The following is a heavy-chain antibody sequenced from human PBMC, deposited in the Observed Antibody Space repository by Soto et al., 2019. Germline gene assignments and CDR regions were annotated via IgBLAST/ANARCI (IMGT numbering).Heavy chain of an antibody. CDR3: AGDPGVAAAANYGMDV. Sequence: SQTLSLTCAISGDSVSSNSAAWNWIRQSPSRGLEWLGRTYYRSKWYNDYAVSVKSRITINPDTSKNQFSLQLNSVTPEDTAVYYCAGDPGVAAAANYGMDVWGQGTTVTVSS. CDR2: TYYRSKWYN. V-gene: IGHV6-1*01. J-gene: IGHJ6*02. D-gene: IGHD6-13*01. CDR1: GDSVSSNSAA.